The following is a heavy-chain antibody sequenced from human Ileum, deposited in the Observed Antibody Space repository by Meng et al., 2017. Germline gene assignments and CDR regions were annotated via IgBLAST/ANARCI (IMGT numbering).Heavy chain of an antibody. J-gene: IGHJ4*02. D-gene: IGHD4-17*01. V-gene: IGHV3-23*01. CDR2: ISGSGAGT. Sequence: EVQLLVSGGGLLQLGGSLRLSCSTSGFIFSRYVMRWVCQAPGKGLEWVSTISGSGAGTYYADSVKGRFTISRDNSKNTLYLQMNSLRAEDTAVYYCAKASKGVTTVTTSDYWGQGTLVTVSS. CDR3: AKASKGVTTVTTSDY. CDR1: GFIFSRYV.